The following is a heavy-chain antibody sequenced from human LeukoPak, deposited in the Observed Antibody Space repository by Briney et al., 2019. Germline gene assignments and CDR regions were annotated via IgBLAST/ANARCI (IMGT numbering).Heavy chain of an antibody. Sequence: GGSLRLSCAASGFTVSSNYMSWVRQAPGKGLEWVSVIYSGSSTYYADSVKGRFTISRDNSKNTLYLQMNSLRAEDTAVYYCARARGYSYGLNYWGQGTLVTVSS. CDR3: ARARGYSYGLNY. CDR2: IYSGSST. V-gene: IGHV3-53*01. CDR1: GFTVSSNY. J-gene: IGHJ4*02. D-gene: IGHD5-18*01.